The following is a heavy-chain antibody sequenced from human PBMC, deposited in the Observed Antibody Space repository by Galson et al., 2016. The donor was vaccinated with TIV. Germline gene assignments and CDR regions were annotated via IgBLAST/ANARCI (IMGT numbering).Heavy chain of an antibody. D-gene: IGHD3-22*01. CDR1: GFSLSDSGMC. CDR2: IDWDDDI. J-gene: IGHJ4*02. CDR3: ARISGYYDSSGHYIPRSFDY. V-gene: IGHV2-70*11. Sequence: PALVKPTQTLTLTCTFSGFSLSDSGMCVTWIRQPPGKALEWLGRIDWDDDIYYTYGTSLKTRLTISKDTSKNQVVLTLTNVDPVDTATYYCARISGYYDSSGHYIPRSFDYWGQGALVTVSS.